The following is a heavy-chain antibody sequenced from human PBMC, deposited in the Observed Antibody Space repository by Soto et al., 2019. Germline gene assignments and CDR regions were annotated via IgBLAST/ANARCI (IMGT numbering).Heavy chain of an antibody. J-gene: IGHJ4*02. CDR3: AKERSTTTAFDY. D-gene: IGHD4-17*01. Sequence: PGGSLRLSCAASGFTFSRDGMSWVRQAPGKGLEWVSLITDNGRSTYYADSVKGRFTISRDNTKNTLFLQMNSLRAEDTAVYYCAKERSTTTAFDYWGQGALVTSPQ. V-gene: IGHV3-23*01. CDR1: GFTFSRDG. CDR2: ITDNGRST.